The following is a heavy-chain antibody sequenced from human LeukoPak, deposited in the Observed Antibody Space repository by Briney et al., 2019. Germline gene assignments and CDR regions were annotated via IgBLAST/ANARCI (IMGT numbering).Heavy chain of an antibody. CDR1: GGSISGYY. CDR3: ARVGRVGPSDYGMDV. V-gene: IGHV4-4*07. J-gene: IGHJ6*02. CDR2: IYSSGST. D-gene: IGHD3-10*01. Sequence: PSETLSLTCSVSGGSISGYYWSWIRQPAGKGLGWIGRIYSSGSTDYNPSLKSRVTMSVDTSKNQFSLKLISVTAADTAVYYCARVGRVGPSDYGMDVWGQGTTVTVSS.